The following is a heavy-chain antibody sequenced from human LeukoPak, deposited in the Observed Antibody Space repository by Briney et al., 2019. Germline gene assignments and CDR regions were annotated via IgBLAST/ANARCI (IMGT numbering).Heavy chain of an antibody. J-gene: IGHJ3*01. CDR1: GFNFTFYE. CDR2: ISSRDSST. Sequence: QPGGSLRLSCAASGFNFTFYEMNWVRQAPGKGLEWISYISSRDSSTYYADSVQGRFTISRDNAKNSLYLQMNSLRAEDTAIYYSLRYSVAVPADNVGPAFDFWGQGTTVIVSS. D-gene: IGHD2-2*01. CDR3: LRYSVAVPADNVGPAFDF. V-gene: IGHV3-48*03.